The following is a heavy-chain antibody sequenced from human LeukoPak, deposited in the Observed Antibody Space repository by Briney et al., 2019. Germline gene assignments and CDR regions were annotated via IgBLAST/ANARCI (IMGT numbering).Heavy chain of an antibody. CDR1: GFTFRSYA. J-gene: IGHJ4*02. Sequence: PGGSLRLSCAASGFTFRSYAMNWVRQAPGEGLEWVSAISGSDGNTYYADSVKGRFTVSRDDSKNTLYLQMNSLRAEDTAVYYCARDLGVAGWGLFDYWGQGTLVTVSS. V-gene: IGHV3-23*01. CDR2: ISGSDGNT. CDR3: ARDLGVAGWGLFDY. D-gene: IGHD6-19*01.